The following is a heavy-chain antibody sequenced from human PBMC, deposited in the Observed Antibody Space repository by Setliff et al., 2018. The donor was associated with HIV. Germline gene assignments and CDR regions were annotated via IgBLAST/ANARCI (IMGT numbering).Heavy chain of an antibody. Sequence: GGSLRLSCAASGFTFSDYYMTWIRQAPGKGLEWVSFISSSATYTTYADSVKGRFTISRDNAKKSMYLQMNSLRGEDTAVYYCARKHRPGVGMDLWGQGTTVTVSS. CDR2: ISSSATYT. CDR3: ARKHRPGVGMDL. CDR1: GFTFSDYY. V-gene: IGHV3-11*03. J-gene: IGHJ6*02.